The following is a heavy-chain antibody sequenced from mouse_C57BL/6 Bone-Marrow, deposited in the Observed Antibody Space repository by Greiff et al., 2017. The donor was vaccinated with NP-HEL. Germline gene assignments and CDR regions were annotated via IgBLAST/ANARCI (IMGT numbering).Heavy chain of an antibody. CDR1: GFTFTDYY. J-gene: IGHJ2*01. V-gene: IGHV7-3*01. CDR2: IRNKANGYTT. Sequence: EVQLVESGGGLVQPGGSLSLSCAASGFTFTDYYMSWVRQPPGKALEWLGFIRNKANGYTTEYSASVKGRFTISRDNSQSILYLQMNALRAEDSATYYCASLNYYGSSYFDYWGQGTTLTVSS. D-gene: IGHD1-1*01. CDR3: ASLNYYGSSYFDY.